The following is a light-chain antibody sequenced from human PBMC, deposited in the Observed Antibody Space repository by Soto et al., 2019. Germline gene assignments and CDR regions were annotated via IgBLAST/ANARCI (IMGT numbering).Light chain of an antibody. CDR3: QQYYSTPPT. CDR1: QGIRND. J-gene: IGKJ4*01. Sequence: AIPMIQSPSSLSASVGDRVTITCRASQGIRNDLGWYQQKPGKAPKLLIYAASSLQSGVPSRFSGSGSGTDFTLTISSLQAEDVAVYYCQQYYSTPPTFGGGTKVDIK. V-gene: IGKV1-6*01. CDR2: AAS.